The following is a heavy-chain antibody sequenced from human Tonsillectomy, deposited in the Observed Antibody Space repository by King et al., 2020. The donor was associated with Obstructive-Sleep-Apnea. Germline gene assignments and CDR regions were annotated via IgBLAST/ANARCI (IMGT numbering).Heavy chain of an antibody. CDR2: IYHTGST. J-gene: IGHJ3*02. CDR1: GGSVSSRTW. Sequence: QLQESGPGLMKPSGTLSLTCAVSGGSVSSRTWWTWVRQSPDKGLEWIGEIYHTGSTNYNPSLKSRVTISVDKSKNQFSLNLSSVTAADTAVYFCANCLQTPGYGAFDIWGQGTMVTVSS. CDR3: ANCLQTPGYGAFDI. V-gene: IGHV4-4*02. D-gene: IGHD2-15*01.